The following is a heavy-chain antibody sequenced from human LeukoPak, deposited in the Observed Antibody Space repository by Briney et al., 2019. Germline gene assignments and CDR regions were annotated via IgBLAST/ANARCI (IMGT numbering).Heavy chain of an antibody. CDR1: GYTFTSYG. V-gene: IGHV1-18*01. Sequence: ASVKVSCKASGYTFTSYGISWVRQAPGQGLEWMGWISAYNGNTNYAQKLQGRVTMTTDTSTSTAHMELRSLRSDDTAVYYCARDPAAARPTLCDYWGQGTLVTVSS. CDR2: ISAYNGNT. D-gene: IGHD6-6*01. CDR3: ARDPAAARPTLCDY. J-gene: IGHJ4*02.